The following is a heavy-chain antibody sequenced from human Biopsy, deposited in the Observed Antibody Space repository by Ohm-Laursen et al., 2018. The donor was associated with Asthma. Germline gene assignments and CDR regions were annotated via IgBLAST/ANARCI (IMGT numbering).Heavy chain of an antibody. CDR2: ISYDGSSI. V-gene: IGHV3-30-3*01. CDR1: RFTYE. D-gene: IGHD6-19*01. Sequence: SLKLSCAASRFTYEMHWVRQAPGKGLEWVAVISYDGSSIYYADSVKGRFTISRDNSKNTLSLQMNSLTAEDTAVYYCAREGVAGTHIEDWGQGALVTVSS. CDR3: AREGVAGTHIED. J-gene: IGHJ4*02.